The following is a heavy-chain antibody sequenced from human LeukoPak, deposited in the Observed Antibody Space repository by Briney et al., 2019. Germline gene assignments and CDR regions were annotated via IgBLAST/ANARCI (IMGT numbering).Heavy chain of an antibody. CDR2: IYYSGST. J-gene: IGHJ4*02. Sequence: SETLSLTCTVSGGSISSSSYYWGWIRQPPGKGLEWIGSIYYSGSTYYNPSLKSRVTISVDTSKNQFSLKLSSVTAADTAVYYCARRAVRGNFDYWGQGTLVTVSS. V-gene: IGHV4-39*01. CDR1: GGSISSSSYY. D-gene: IGHD3-10*01. CDR3: ARRAVRGNFDY.